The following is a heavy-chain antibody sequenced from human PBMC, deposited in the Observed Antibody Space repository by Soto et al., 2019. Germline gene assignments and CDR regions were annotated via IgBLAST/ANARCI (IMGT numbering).Heavy chain of an antibody. CDR2: IYYSGST. CDR1: GGSISSGGYY. D-gene: IGHD6-13*01. Sequence: PSETLSLTCTVSGGSISSGGYYWSWIRQHPGKGLEWIGSIYYSGSTYYNPSLKSRVTISVDTSKNQFSLKLSSVTAADTAVYYCARHEYSSSWYTYYYYYGMDVWGQGTTVTVSS. J-gene: IGHJ6*02. V-gene: IGHV4-39*01. CDR3: ARHEYSSSWYTYYYYYGMDV.